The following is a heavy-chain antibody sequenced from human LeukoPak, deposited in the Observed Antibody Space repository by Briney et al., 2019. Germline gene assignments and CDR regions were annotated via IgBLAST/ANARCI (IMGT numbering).Heavy chain of an antibody. Sequence: GGSLRLSCAASGFTFSSYEMKWVRQAPGKGLEWVSYISSSGTSIYYADSVKGRFTISRDNAKNSLYLQMNSLGAEDTAVYYCATGEGGSYYDSRGYYSDIWGQGTMVTVSS. CDR2: ISSSGTSI. J-gene: IGHJ3*02. V-gene: IGHV3-48*03. CDR1: GFTFSSYE. D-gene: IGHD3-22*01. CDR3: ATGEGGSYYDSRGYYSDI.